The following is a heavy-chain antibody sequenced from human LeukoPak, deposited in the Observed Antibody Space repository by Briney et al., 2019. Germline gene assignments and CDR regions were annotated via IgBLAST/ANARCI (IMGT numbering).Heavy chain of an antibody. CDR2: INHSGST. J-gene: IGHJ4*02. D-gene: IGHD3-16*01. V-gene: IGHV4-34*01. Sequence: SETLSLTCAVYGGSFSGYYWSWIRQPPGKGLEWIGEINHSGSTNYNPSLKSRVTISVDASKNQFSLKLNSVTAADTAVYYCARRFFDYWGQGTLVTVSS. CDR1: GGSFSGYY. CDR3: ARRFFDY.